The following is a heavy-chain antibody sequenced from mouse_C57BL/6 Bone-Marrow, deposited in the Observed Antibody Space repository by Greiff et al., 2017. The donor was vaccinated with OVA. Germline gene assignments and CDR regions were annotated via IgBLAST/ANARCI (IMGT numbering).Heavy chain of an antibody. CDR3: AREPYDYDGDFDY. V-gene: IGHV1-22*01. J-gene: IGHJ2*01. CDR1: GYTFTDYN. Sequence: VQLQQSGPELVKPGASVKMSCKASGYTFTDYNMHWVKQSHGKSLEWIGYINPNNGGTSYNQKFKGKATLTVNKSSSTAYMELRSLTSEDSAVYYGAREPYDYDGDFDYWGQGTTLTVSS. D-gene: IGHD2-4*01. CDR2: INPNNGGT.